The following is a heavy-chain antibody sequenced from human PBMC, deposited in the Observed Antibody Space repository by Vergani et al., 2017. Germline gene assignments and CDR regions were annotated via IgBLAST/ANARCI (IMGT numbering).Heavy chain of an antibody. J-gene: IGHJ4*02. V-gene: IGHV1-69*13. CDR2: IIPIFGTA. D-gene: IGHD3-22*01. Sequence: QVQLVQSGAEVKKPGSSVKVSCKASGGTFSSYAISWVRQAPGQGLEWMGRIIPIFGTANYAQKFQGRVTITADESTSTAYMELSSPRSEDTAVYYCARAQYYYDSSGPYYFDYWGQGTLVTVSS. CDR1: GGTFSSYA. CDR3: ARAQYYYDSSGPYYFDY.